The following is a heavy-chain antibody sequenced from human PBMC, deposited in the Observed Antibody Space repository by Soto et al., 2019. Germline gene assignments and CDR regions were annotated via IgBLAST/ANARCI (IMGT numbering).Heavy chain of an antibody. CDR2: ISSSSSYI. J-gene: IGHJ4*02. V-gene: IGHV3-21*01. Sequence: GGSLRLSCAASGFTFSSYSMNWVRQAPGKGLEWVSSISSSSSYIYYADSVKGRFTISRDNAKNSLYLQMNSLRAEDTAVYYCARDHVIVATIPYFDYWGQGTLVTVSS. CDR1: GFTFSSYS. D-gene: IGHD5-12*01. CDR3: ARDHVIVATIPYFDY.